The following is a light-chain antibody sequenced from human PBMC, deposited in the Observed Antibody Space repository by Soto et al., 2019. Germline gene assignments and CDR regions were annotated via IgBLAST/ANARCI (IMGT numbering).Light chain of an antibody. CDR2: GAS. Sequence: EIVMTQSPATLSVSPGERATLSFMASLSVSSNLAWYQQKPGQAPRLLIYGASSRATGIPDRFSGSGSGTDFTLTITGLQPEDFATYYCQQSFTVPITFGQGTRLEIK. J-gene: IGKJ5*01. V-gene: IGKV3D-15*01. CDR1: LSVSSN. CDR3: QQSFTVPIT.